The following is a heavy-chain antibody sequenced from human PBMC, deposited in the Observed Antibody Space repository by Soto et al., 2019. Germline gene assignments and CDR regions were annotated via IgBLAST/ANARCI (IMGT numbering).Heavy chain of an antibody. CDR3: GTERGATVTTDY. D-gene: IGHD4-17*01. V-gene: IGHV3-33*01. CDR2: IWYDGSNK. Sequence: QVQLVESGGGVVQPGRSLRLSCAASGFTFSSYGMHWVRQAPGKRLEWVAVIWYDGSNKYYADSVKGRFTISRDNSKNTLYMQLNTMRAEDTDVESCGTERGATVTTDYWGQGSLVTVSS. J-gene: IGHJ4*02. CDR1: GFTFSSYG.